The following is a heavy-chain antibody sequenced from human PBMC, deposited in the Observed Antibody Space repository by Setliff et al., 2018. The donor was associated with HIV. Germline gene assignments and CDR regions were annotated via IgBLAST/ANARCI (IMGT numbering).Heavy chain of an antibody. Sequence: ASVKVSCKASGYSFTGYYVNWVRQAPGQGLEWMGIINPSGGSTTYAQKFQGRVTITADESTTTAYMELSSLRSEDTAVYYCARIPNHSSGFDYWGQGTPVTVSS. D-gene: IGHD3-22*01. V-gene: IGHV1-46*01. J-gene: IGHJ4*02. CDR2: INPSGGST. CDR3: ARIPNHSSGFDY. CDR1: GYSFTGYY.